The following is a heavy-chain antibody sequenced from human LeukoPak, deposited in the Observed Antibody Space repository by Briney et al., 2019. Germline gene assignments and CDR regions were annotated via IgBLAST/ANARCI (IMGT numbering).Heavy chain of an antibody. V-gene: IGHV3-33*01. Sequence: GGSLRLSCAASGFIFSAYGMHWVRQAPGKGLEWVAVIWYDGSRKYYSDSVKGRFTISRDNSKNTLYMQMNNLRVEDTAVYFCARDNRYTGNYLDAFDIWGQGTLVTVSS. CDR3: ARDNRYTGNYLDAFDI. CDR2: IWYDGSRK. D-gene: IGHD3-16*02. J-gene: IGHJ3*02. CDR1: GFIFSAYG.